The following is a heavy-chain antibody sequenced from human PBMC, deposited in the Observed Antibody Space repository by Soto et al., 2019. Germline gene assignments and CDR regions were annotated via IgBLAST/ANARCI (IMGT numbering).Heavy chain of an antibody. CDR3: AKVVGTVRTAITNSHFDL. CDR1: GFTFSACA. D-gene: IGHD2-21*02. Sequence: QVQLVESGGGVVQPGRSQRLSCAASGFTFSACAMHWVRQSPGKGLEWVAVISSDGSNYYYEDSVKGRFTISRDNSKNTLDLQMDSLRPDDTAVYYCAKVVGTVRTAITNSHFDLWGRGTLGTVAS. J-gene: IGHJ2*01. V-gene: IGHV3-30*18. CDR2: ISSDGSNY.